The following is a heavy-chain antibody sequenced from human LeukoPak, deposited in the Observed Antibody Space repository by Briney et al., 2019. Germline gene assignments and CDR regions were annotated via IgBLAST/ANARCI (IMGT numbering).Heavy chain of an antibody. V-gene: IGHV3-23*01. CDR3: ARDQPAALDY. J-gene: IGHJ4*02. CDR2: ISGSGDSA. Sequence: GGSLRLSCVASGFSFSGYAMSWVRQAPGKGLEWVSAISGSGDSAYYADSVKGRFTISRDNSKNTLYLQMNSLRAEDTAVYYCARDQPAALDYWGQGTLVTVSS. CDR1: GFSFSGYA. D-gene: IGHD2-2*01.